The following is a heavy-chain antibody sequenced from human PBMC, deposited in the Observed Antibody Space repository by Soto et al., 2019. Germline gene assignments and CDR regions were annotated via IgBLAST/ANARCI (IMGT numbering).Heavy chain of an antibody. Sequence: QVHLVESGGGGVQPGRSKRISCVVSGFTFNDYAIHWVRQAPGKGLEWVAVISFDGNNKFYADSVKGRFTISRDRSKTTAYLQMNNLRSEDTAVYYCAREHWDCSVGGCNPHQLNFFAMDVWGQGTTVTVSS. CDR3: AREHWDCSVGGCNPHQLNFFAMDV. D-gene: IGHD2-15*01. CDR2: ISFDGNNK. J-gene: IGHJ6*02. CDR1: GFTFNDYA. V-gene: IGHV3-30*03.